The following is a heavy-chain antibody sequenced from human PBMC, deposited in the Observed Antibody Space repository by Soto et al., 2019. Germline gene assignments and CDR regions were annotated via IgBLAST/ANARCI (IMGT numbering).Heavy chain of an antibody. CDR1: GYTFTNYY. CDR3: ARGRAGAIRARIDY. J-gene: IGHJ4*02. V-gene: IGHV1-46*01. CDR2: IYPSGSST. D-gene: IGHD6-19*01. Sequence: GASVKVSCKASGYTFTNYYMHWVRQAPGQGLEWMGLIYPSGSSTSYTQKFQGRVTMTRDTSTSTVHMELRSLRSEDTAVYSCARGRAGAIRARIDYWDQGTLVTVSS.